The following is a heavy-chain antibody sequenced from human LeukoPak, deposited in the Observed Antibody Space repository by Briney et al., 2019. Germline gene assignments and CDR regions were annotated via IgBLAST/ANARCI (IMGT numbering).Heavy chain of an antibody. D-gene: IGHD3-3*01. J-gene: IGHJ4*02. CDR2: ICSRENT. V-gene: IGHV4-4*07. CDR3: ARDSRYYDFWSGYLDY. Sequence: KPSETLSLTCSVSGGFISNYYWSWIRQPAGRGLEWIGRICSRENTNYTHSLKSRVTMSVNTSKNQFFLNLSSVTAADTAVYYCARDSRYYDFWSGYLDYWGQGTLVTVSS. CDR1: GGFISNYY.